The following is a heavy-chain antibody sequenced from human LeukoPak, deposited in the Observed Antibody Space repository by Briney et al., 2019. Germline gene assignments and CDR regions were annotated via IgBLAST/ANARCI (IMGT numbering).Heavy chain of an antibody. CDR2: IGSSSSSI. CDR3: AKDMKAYYYGSGSYYGMDV. Sequence: GGSLRLSCAASGFTFSSYSMNWVRQAPGKGLEWVSYIGSSSSSIYYADSVKGRFTISRDNSKNTLYLQMNSLRAEDTAVYYCAKDMKAYYYGSGSYYGMDVWGQGTTVTVSS. D-gene: IGHD3-10*01. CDR1: GFTFSSYS. J-gene: IGHJ6*02. V-gene: IGHV3-48*01.